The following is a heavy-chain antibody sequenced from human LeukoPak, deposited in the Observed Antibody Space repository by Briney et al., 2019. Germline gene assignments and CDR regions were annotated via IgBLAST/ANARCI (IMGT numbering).Heavy chain of an antibody. CDR2: INHSGST. Sequence: SETLSLTCTVSGASISIYYWSWIRQPPGKGLEWIGEINHSGSTNYNPSLKSRVTISVDTSKNQFSLTLSSVTAADTAVYYCARHRALVSNWFDPWGQGTLVTVSS. D-gene: IGHD1-26*01. V-gene: IGHV4-34*01. J-gene: IGHJ5*02. CDR1: GASISIYY. CDR3: ARHRALVSNWFDP.